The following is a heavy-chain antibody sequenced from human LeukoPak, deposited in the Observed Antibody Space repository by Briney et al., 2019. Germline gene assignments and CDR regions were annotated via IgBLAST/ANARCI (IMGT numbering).Heavy chain of an antibody. CDR2: IKLDGSEK. CDR3: AKRGVVIRVILVGFHKEAYYFDS. D-gene: IGHD3-22*01. Sequence: GVLRLSCAASGFTFSSFWMAWVRQTPGKGLEWVANIKLDGSEKYYVDSVKGRFTISRDNPKNTLFLQMNSLRAEDTAVYFCAKRGVVIRVILVGFHKEAYYFDSWGQGALVTVSS. V-gene: IGHV3-7*03. CDR1: GFTFSSFW. J-gene: IGHJ4*02.